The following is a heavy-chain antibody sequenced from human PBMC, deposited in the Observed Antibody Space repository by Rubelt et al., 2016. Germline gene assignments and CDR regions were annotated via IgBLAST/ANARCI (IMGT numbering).Heavy chain of an antibody. CDR1: GFSLTTSGLG. V-gene: IGHV2-70*04. J-gene: IGHJ2*01. D-gene: IGHD2-2*01. Sequence: QITLKESGPTLVKPTQTLTLTCTFSGFSLTTSGLGVGWIRQPPGKALEWLARIDWDDDKYYSTSLKTRPTISKETPQNQVVLTMTNKDPVDTATYYCARTRTLYWYFDIWGRGTLVTVSS. CDR2: IDWDDDK. CDR3: ARTRTLYWYFDI.